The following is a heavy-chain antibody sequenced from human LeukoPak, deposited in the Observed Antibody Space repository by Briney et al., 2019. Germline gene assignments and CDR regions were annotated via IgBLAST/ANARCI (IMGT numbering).Heavy chain of an antibody. J-gene: IGHJ4*02. CDR2: ISWNSGSI. CDR3: AKDSRTLAVAGPVDY. D-gene: IGHD6-19*01. Sequence: GGSLRLSCAASGFTFDDYAMHWVRQAPGKSLEWVSGISWNSGSIGYADSVKGRFTISRDNAKNSLYLQMNSLRAEDTAVYYCAKDSRTLAVAGPVDYWGQGTLVTVSS. V-gene: IGHV3-9*01. CDR1: GFTFDDYA.